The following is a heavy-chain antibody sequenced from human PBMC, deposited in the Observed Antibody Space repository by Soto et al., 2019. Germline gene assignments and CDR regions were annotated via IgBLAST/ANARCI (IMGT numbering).Heavy chain of an antibody. CDR2: INHSGST. Sequence: SETLSLTCAVYGGSFSGYYWSWIRQPPGKGLEWIGEINHSGSTNYNPSLKSRVTISVDTSKNQFSLKLSSVTAADTAVYYCARGGIIPSGYGGNSRYYFDYWGQGTLVTVSS. CDR1: GGSFSGYY. V-gene: IGHV4-34*01. J-gene: IGHJ4*02. CDR3: ARGGIIPSGYGGNSRYYFDY. D-gene: IGHD4-17*01.